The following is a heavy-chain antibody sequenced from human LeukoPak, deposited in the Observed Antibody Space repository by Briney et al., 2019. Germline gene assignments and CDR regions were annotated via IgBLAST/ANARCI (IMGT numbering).Heavy chain of an antibody. Sequence: SETLSLTRTVAGGSISSYYWSWNRQPPGKGLEWIGYIYYSGSTNYNPSLKSRVTISVDTSKNQLSLKLSSVTAADTAVYYCARGSYDSSGPVWGQGTLVTVSS. CDR3: ARGSYDSSGPV. V-gene: IGHV4-59*01. CDR2: IYYSGST. J-gene: IGHJ4*02. CDR1: GGSISSYY. D-gene: IGHD3-22*01.